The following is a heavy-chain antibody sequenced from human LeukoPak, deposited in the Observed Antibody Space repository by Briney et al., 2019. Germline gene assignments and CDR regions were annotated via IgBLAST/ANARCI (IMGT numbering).Heavy chain of an antibody. V-gene: IGHV3-23*01. D-gene: IGHD6-19*01. J-gene: IGHJ3*02. CDR3: AKSGSGWFGAFDI. Sequence: PGGSLRLSCAASGFTFSSYAMSWVRQAPGKGLEWVSAISGSGGSTYYADSVKGRFTISRDNSENTLYLQMNSLRAEDTAVYYCAKSGSGWFGAFDIWGQGTMVTVSS. CDR1: GFTFSSYA. CDR2: ISGSGGST.